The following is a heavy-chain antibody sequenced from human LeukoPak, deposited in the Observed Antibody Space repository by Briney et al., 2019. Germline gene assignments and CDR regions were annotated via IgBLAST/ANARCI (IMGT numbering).Heavy chain of an antibody. D-gene: IGHD5-24*01. Sequence: GGSLRLSCAASGFTFSSYWMSWVRQMPGKGLEWMGIIYPGDSDIRYSPSFQGQVIISADKSISTAYLQWSSLKASDTAMYYCARGVEMATIGAFDIWGQGTMVTVSS. CDR1: GFTFSSYW. CDR2: IYPGDSDI. CDR3: ARGVEMATIGAFDI. J-gene: IGHJ3*02. V-gene: IGHV5-51*01.